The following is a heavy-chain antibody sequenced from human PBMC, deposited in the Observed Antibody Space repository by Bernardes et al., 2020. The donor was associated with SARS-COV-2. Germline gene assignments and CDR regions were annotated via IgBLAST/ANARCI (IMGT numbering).Heavy chain of an antibody. D-gene: IGHD4-17*01. V-gene: IGHV4-31*03. CDR3: ATVKLNGDTGTIFLADGMDV. CDR2: IYYSGSA. CDR1: GASINVGGYY. J-gene: IGHJ6*02. Sequence: SETLSLTCTVSGASINVGGYYWSWIRQPPGKGLEWIGYIYYSGSAYYNPSLETRYTISVDTAYMELSSLRSEDTAVYYCATVKLNGDTGTIFLADGMDVWGQGTTVTVSS.